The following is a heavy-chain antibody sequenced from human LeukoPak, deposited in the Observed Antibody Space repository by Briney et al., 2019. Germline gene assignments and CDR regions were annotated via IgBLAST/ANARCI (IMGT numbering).Heavy chain of an antibody. Sequence: SETLSLTCAVYGGSFSGYYWSWIRQPPGKGLEWIGEISHSGSTNYNPSLKSRVTISVDTSKNQFSLKLSSVTAADTAVYYCARGVGATTRDFDYWGQGTLVTVSS. V-gene: IGHV4-34*01. J-gene: IGHJ4*02. CDR2: ISHSGST. CDR1: GGSFSGYY. D-gene: IGHD1-26*01. CDR3: ARGVGATTRDFDY.